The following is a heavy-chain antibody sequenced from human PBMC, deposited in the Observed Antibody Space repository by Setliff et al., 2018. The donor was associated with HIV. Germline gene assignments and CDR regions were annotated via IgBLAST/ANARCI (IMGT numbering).Heavy chain of an antibody. CDR1: GGSISSYY. D-gene: IGHD3-22*01. V-gene: IGHV4-59*01. J-gene: IGHJ3*02. CDR3: ARDPGPPMRVDAFDI. CDR2: IYYSGST. Sequence: SETLSLTCTVSGGSISSYYWSWIRQPPGKGLEWIGYIYYSGSTNYNPSLKSRVTISVDTSKNQFSLKLTSVTAADTAVYYCARDPGPPMRVDAFDIWGQGTMVT.